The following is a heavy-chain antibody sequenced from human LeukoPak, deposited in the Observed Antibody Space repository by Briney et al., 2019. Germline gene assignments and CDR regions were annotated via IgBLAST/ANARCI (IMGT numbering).Heavy chain of an antibody. J-gene: IGHJ4*02. CDR3: ARGHGYSYGKGSYFDY. CDR1: GYTFTSYY. D-gene: IGHD5-18*01. V-gene: IGHV1-46*01. CDR2: INPSGDST. Sequence: ASVKVSCKASGYTFTSYYMHWVRQAPGQGLEWMGIINPSGDSTSYAQKFQGRVTMTRDTSTSTAYMELSSLRSEDTAVYYCARGHGYSYGKGSYFDYWGQGTLVTVSS.